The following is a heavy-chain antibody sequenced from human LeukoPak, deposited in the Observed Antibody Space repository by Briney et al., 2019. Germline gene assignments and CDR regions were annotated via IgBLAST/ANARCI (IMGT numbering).Heavy chain of an antibody. Sequence: GGSLRLSCAASGFTFSSYGMHWVRQAPGKGLEWVAVISYDGSNKYYADSVKGRFTISRDNSKNTLDLQMNSLRAEDTAIYYCAKTAVVITFRFDSWGQGSLVTVSS. CDR2: ISYDGSNK. CDR1: GFTFSSYG. D-gene: IGHD4/OR15-4a*01. V-gene: IGHV3-30*18. CDR3: AKTAVVITFRFDS. J-gene: IGHJ4*02.